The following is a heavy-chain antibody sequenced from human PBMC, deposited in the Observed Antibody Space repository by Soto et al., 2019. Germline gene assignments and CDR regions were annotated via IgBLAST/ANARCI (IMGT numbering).Heavy chain of an antibody. CDR2: ISAYNGNT. J-gene: IGHJ4*02. CDR1: GYTFTSYG. Sequence: WASVKVSCKASGYTFTSYGISWVRQAPGQGLEWMGWISAYNGNTNYAQKLQGRVTMTTDTSTSTAYMELRSLRSDDTAVYYCARDQLLGYCSGGSCYKGVDYWGQGTLVTVSS. CDR3: ARDQLLGYCSGGSCYKGVDY. V-gene: IGHV1-18*01. D-gene: IGHD2-15*01.